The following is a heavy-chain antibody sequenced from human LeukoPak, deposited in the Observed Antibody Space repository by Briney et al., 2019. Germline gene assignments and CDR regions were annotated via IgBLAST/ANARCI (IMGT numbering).Heavy chain of an antibody. CDR1: GYTFTSYD. V-gene: IGHV1-8*01. Sequence: GASVKVSCKASGYTFTSYDINWVRQATGQGLEWMGWMNPSSGNTGYAQKFQGRVTMTRSTSITTAYMELSSLRPEDTAVYYCVRCAVGCYYNYGIDAWGQGTTVTASS. CDR3: VRCAVGCYYNYGIDA. D-gene: IGHD2-8*01. CDR2: MNPSSGNT. J-gene: IGHJ6*02.